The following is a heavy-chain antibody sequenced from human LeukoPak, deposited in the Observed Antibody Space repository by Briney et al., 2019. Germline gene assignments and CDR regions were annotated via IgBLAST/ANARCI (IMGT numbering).Heavy chain of an antibody. J-gene: IGHJ4*02. D-gene: IGHD3-22*01. Sequence: SETLSLTCAVYGGSFSGYYWSWIRQPPGKGLEWIGEINHSGSTNYNPSLKSRVTISVDTSKNQFSLKLSSVTAADTAVYYCARGHPTNDSSGYCNFDYWGQGTLVTVSS. CDR3: ARGHPTNDSSGYCNFDY. CDR2: INHSGST. V-gene: IGHV4-34*01. CDR1: GGSFSGYY.